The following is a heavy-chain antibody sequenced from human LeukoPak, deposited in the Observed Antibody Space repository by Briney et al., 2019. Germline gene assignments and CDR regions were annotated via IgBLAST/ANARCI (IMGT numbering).Heavy chain of an antibody. D-gene: IGHD1-14*01. CDR3: AKDTTPPKAGFDP. CDR2: IRYDGSNK. J-gene: IGHJ5*02. V-gene: IGHV3-30*02. Sequence: GGSLRLSCAASGFTFSSYGMHWVRQAPGKGMEWVAFIRYDGSNKYYADSVKGRFTISRDNSKYTLYLQMNSLRAEDTSIYFCAKDTTPPKAGFDPWGQGTLVTVSS. CDR1: GFTFSSYG.